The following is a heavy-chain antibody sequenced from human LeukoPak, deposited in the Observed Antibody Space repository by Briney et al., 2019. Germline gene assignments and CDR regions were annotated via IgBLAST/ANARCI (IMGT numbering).Heavy chain of an antibody. CDR1: GFTFSSYT. V-gene: IGHV3-23*01. CDR3: ARDGDYYDSSGYYDY. J-gene: IGHJ4*02. Sequence: GGSLRLSCAASGFTFSSYTMSWVRQAPGKGLEWVSGVSGSGGNIHYADSVKGRFTISRDNSKNTLYLQMNSLRAEDTAVYYCARDGDYYDSSGYYDYWGQGTLVTVSS. CDR2: VSGSGGNI. D-gene: IGHD3-22*01.